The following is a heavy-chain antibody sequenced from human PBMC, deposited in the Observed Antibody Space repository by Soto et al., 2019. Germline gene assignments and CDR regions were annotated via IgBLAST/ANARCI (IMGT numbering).Heavy chain of an antibody. CDR1: GFSISRYW. V-gene: IGHV3-7*05. J-gene: IGHJ6*02. Sequence: DVQLVESGGGLVQPGGSLRVSCGASGFSISRYWMSWVRRAPGKGLEWVGNIDQDGTENFYAGSVRGRFTISRDNAMNSLYLQMDSLTADDTAVYFCARDRGNGYYGQDTWGMDVWGQGTTVTVSS. D-gene: IGHD1-26*01. CDR3: ARDRGNGYYGQDTWGMDV. CDR2: IDQDGTEN.